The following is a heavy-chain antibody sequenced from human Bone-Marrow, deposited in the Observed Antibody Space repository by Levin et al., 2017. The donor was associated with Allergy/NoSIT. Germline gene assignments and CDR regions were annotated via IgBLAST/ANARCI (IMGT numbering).Heavy chain of an antibody. J-gene: IGHJ4*02. D-gene: IGHD4-17*01. CDR3: AREAPYGDYEGNVFDY. CDR2: IYYSGST. CDR1: CGSIRSYY. V-gene: IGHV4-59*01. Sequence: SQTLSLTCTVSCGSIRSYYWSWIRQPPGKGLEWIGYIYYSGSTNYNPSLKSRVTISVDTSKNQFSLKLSSVTAADTAVYYCAREAPYGDYEGNVFDYWGQGTLVTVSS.